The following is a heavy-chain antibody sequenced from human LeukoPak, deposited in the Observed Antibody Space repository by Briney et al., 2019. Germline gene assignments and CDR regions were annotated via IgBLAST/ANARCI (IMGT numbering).Heavy chain of an antibody. D-gene: IGHD2-15*01. CDR3: ARQKSTPWFDP. CDR1: GYSFTSYW. Sequence: GESLKISCKASGYSFTSYWIGWVRQMPGKGLEWMGIIYPGDSDTRYRPSFQGQVTISADKSITTAYLQWSSLKASDTAMYYCARQKSTPWFDPWGQGTLVTVSS. CDR2: IYPGDSDT. J-gene: IGHJ5*02. V-gene: IGHV5-51*01.